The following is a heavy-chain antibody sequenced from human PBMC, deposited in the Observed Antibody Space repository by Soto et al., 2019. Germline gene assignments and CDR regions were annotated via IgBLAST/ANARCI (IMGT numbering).Heavy chain of an antibody. CDR3: VSGYGRSFDY. J-gene: IGHJ4*02. D-gene: IGHD6-6*01. CDR2: TYYRSKWTH. CDR1: GDSGSSTSAS. Sequence: QVQLQQSGPGLVKPSQTLSLTCAISGDSGSSTSASWNWIRQSQSRGLEWLGRTYYRSKWTHDYEVAVKSRITINPDTSKNQFSLQLSSVTPEDPAMDYCVSGYGRSFDYWGQGTLVTVSS. V-gene: IGHV6-1*01.